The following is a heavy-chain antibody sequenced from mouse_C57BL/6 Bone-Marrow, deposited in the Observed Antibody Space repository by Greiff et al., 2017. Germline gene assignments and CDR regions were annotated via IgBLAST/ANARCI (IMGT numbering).Heavy chain of an antibody. CDR1: GYTFTSYW. Sequence: QVQLQQPGAELVKPGASVKLSCKASGYTFTSYWMHWVKQRPGQGLEWIGMIHPNSGSTNYNEKFKSKATLTVDKSSSTAYMPPSSLTSDDSAVDYCARKVIYYDYDARLDYWGQGTTLTVSS. CDR3: ARKVIYYDYDARLDY. V-gene: IGHV1-64*01. J-gene: IGHJ2*01. CDR2: IHPNSGST. D-gene: IGHD2-4*01.